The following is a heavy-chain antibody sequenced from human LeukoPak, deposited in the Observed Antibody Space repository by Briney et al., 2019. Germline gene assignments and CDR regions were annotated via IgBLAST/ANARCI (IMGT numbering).Heavy chain of an antibody. CDR2: IYHSGST. V-gene: IGHV4-30-2*01. Sequence: SETLSLTCTVSGGSISSGGYYWSWIRQPPGKGLEWIGYIYHSGSTYYNPSLKSRVNISPDTSKNQFSLKLSSVTAADTAVYYCARARRDVAEAMDWGQGTLVTVSS. CDR3: ARARRDVAEAMD. D-gene: IGHD1-14*01. CDR1: GGSISSGGYY. J-gene: IGHJ4*02.